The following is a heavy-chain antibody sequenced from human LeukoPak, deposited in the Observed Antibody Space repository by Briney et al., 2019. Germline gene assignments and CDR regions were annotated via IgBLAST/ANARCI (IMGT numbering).Heavy chain of an antibody. V-gene: IGHV3-30-3*01. J-gene: IGHJ4*02. D-gene: IGHD2-2*01. CDR3: ARVDPSFDIVVVPAAPPGY. CDR2: ISYDGSNK. CDR1: GFTFSSYA. Sequence: PGRSLRPSCAASGFTFSSYAMHWVRQAPGKGLEWVAVISYDGSNKYYADSVKGRFTISRDNSKNTLYLQMNSLRAEDTAVYYCARVDPSFDIVVVPAAPPGYWGQGTLVTVSS.